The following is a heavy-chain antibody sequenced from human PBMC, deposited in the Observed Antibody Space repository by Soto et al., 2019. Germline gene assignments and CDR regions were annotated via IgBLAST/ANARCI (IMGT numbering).Heavy chain of an antibody. D-gene: IGHD5-18*01. Sequence: PSETLSLTCAVYGGSFSGYYWSWIRQPPGKGLEWVGEINHSGSTNYNPSLKSRVTISVDTSKNQFSLKLSSVTAADTAVYYCARGRGYSYGYYSYWGQGTLVTSPQ. J-gene: IGHJ4*02. CDR1: GGSFSGYY. CDR2: INHSGST. CDR3: ARGRGYSYGYYSY. V-gene: IGHV4-34*01.